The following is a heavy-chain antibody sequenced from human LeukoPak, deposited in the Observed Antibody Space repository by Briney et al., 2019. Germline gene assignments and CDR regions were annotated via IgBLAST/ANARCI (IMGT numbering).Heavy chain of an antibody. CDR1: GFTFSSYE. D-gene: IGHD2-21*02. J-gene: IGHJ4*02. Sequence: GGSLRLSCTASGFTFSSYEMNWVRQAPGKGLEWVSYISSSGSTIYYADSVKGRFTISRDNAKNSLYLQMSSLRAEDTAVYYCAKRGDWNSSDYWGQGTLVTVSS. CDR3: AKRGDWNSSDY. V-gene: IGHV3-48*03. CDR2: ISSSGSTI.